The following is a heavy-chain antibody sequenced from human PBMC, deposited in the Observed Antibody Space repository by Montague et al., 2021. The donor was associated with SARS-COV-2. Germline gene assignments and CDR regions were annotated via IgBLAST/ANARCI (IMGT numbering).Heavy chain of an antibody. D-gene: IGHD3-22*01. CDR1: GGSISSSSYY. Sequence: SETLSLTRTVSGGSISSSSYYWGWLRQPPGKGLEWIGSIYYSGSTYYXLSVKSRVTISVDTSKNQFSLKLSSVTAADTAVYYCARDTRITMIVVVQGYGMDVWGQGTTVTVSS. V-gene: IGHV4-39*07. CDR3: ARDTRITMIVVVQGYGMDV. CDR2: IYYSGST. J-gene: IGHJ6*02.